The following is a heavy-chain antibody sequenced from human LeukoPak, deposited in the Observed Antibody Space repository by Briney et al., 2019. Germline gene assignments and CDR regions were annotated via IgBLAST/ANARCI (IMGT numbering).Heavy chain of an antibody. CDR2: ISGSGGST. CDR1: GFTFSSYD. V-gene: IGHV3-23*01. Sequence: GGSLRLSCAASGFTFSSYDMNWVRQAPGKGLEWVSTISGSGGSTYYADSVQGRFTISRDNSKSTLYLQMNSLRAEDTAVYYCANFRDHTWGQGTLVTVSS. D-gene: IGHD2/OR15-2a*01. CDR3: ANFRDHT. J-gene: IGHJ4*02.